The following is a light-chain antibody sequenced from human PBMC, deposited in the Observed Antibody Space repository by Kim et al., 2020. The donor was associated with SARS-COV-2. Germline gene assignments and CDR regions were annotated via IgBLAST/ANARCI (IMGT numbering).Light chain of an antibody. CDR2: EDD. J-gene: IGLJ2*01. Sequence: GNTVTIACTRSSGSIDDNYVQWYQQRPGGGPTTVLYEDDQRPSGVSDRFSGSIDNSSNSASLTISGLRTEDEADYYCQSYNRDNVLFGGGTQLTVL. CDR3: QSYNRDNVL. CDR1: SGSIDDNY. V-gene: IGLV6-57*03.